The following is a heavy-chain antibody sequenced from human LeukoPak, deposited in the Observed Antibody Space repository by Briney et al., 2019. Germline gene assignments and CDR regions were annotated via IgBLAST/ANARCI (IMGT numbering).Heavy chain of an antibody. CDR1: GYSISSGYY. V-gene: IGHV4-61*02. D-gene: IGHD3-9*01. Sequence: SETLCLTCTVSGYSISSGYYWGWIRQPAGKGLEWIGRIYTSGSTNYNPSLKSRVTISVDTSKNQFSLKLSSVTAADTAVYYCAQGNYDILTGYPPSWFDPWGQGTLVTVSS. J-gene: IGHJ5*02. CDR2: IYTSGST. CDR3: AQGNYDILTGYPPSWFDP.